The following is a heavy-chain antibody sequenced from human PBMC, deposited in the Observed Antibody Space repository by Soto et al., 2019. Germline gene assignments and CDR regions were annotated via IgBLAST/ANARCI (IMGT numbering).Heavy chain of an antibody. CDR2: ISAYNGNT. CDR3: ARDAAVGLFDY. CDR1: GYTFTSYD. J-gene: IGHJ4*02. Sequence: ASVKDSCKASGYTFTSYDISWVRQAPGQGLEWMGWISAYNGNTKYEQKLQGRVTMTTDTSTSTAYMELRSLRSDDTAVYYCARDAAVGLFDYWGQGTLVTVSS. V-gene: IGHV1-18*01. D-gene: IGHD1-26*01.